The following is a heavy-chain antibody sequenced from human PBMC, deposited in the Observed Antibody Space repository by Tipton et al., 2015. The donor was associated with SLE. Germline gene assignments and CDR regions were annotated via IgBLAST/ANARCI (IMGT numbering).Heavy chain of an antibody. J-gene: IGHJ4*02. V-gene: IGHV1-8*01. CDR3: ARSSYIWWSYRSPLHY. CDR1: GYTFTNYD. CDR2: LNPNSGNT. Sequence: QSGAEVKKPGASVKVSCKASGYTFTNYDITWVRQATGQGLEWMGWLNPNSGNTGYPQKFQGRVTMTRNTSISTAYMELSSLRSEDTAVYYCARSSYIWWSYRSPLHYWGQGTLVTVSS. D-gene: IGHD3-16*02.